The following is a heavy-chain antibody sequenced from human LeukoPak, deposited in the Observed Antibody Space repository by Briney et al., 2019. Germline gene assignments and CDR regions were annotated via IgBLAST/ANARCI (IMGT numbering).Heavy chain of an antibody. V-gene: IGHV3-30-3*01. D-gene: IGHD6-19*01. J-gene: IGHJ4*02. CDR1: GFTFSSYA. CDR2: VSYDGSNK. CDR3: VRDARMETKAGQPFDD. Sequence: GGSLRLSCAASGFTFSSYATHWVRQTPGKGLEWVAVVSYDGSNKYYADSVKGRFTISRDNSKNTLFLQMNSLRPEDTAVYYCVRDARMETKAGQPFDDWGQGTLVTVSS.